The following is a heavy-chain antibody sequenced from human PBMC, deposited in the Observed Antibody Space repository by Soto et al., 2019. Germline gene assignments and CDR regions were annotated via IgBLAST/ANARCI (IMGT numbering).Heavy chain of an antibody. J-gene: IGHJ4*02. CDR2: ISGSGGSA. CDR3: AKEPYSDFWSAYYYFDY. Sequence: EVQLLESGGGLVQPGGSLRLSCAASGFTFGSHAMIWVRQAPGKGLEWVSAISGSGGSAYYADSVKGRFTISRDNSINTLYLQMNSLRAEDTALDYCAKEPYSDFWSAYYYFDYWGQGTLVTVSS. CDR1: GFTFGSHA. D-gene: IGHD3-3*01. V-gene: IGHV3-23*01.